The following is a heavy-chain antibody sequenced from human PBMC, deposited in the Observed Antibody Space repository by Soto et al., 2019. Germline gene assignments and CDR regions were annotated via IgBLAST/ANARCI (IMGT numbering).Heavy chain of an antibody. CDR3: ARGYASYCDF. J-gene: IGHJ4*02. D-gene: IGHD3-10*01. V-gene: IGHV2-70*04. CDR2: IHWDDDK. Sequence: SGPTLVNPTQTLTLACTFSGFSLRTSGMRVSWIRQPPGKALEWLARIHWDDDKFYSTSQKTRLTFSKDTSKNQVVLTMTNMDPVDTATYYCARGYASYCDFWGQGALVTVSS. CDR1: GFSLRTSGMR.